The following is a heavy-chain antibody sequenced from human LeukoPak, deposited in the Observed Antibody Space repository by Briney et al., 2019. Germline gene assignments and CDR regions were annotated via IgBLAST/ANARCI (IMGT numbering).Heavy chain of an antibody. V-gene: IGHV3-74*01. CDR1: GFTFDDYA. J-gene: IGHJ4*02. D-gene: IGHD4-17*01. CDR3: ARDYGDYSYYFDY. Sequence: GRSLRLSCAASGFTFDDYAMHWVRQAPGKGLEWVSRINSDGSSTSYADSVKGRFTISRDNAKNTLYLQMNSLRAEDTAVYYCARDYGDYSYYFDYWGQGTLVTVSS. CDR2: INSDGSST.